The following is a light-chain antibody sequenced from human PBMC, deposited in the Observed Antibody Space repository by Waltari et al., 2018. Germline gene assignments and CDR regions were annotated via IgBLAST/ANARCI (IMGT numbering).Light chain of an antibody. V-gene: IGLV3-27*01. Sequence: SSELTQPYSVSVSPGQTARTTCSGDMLPKKYTRWFQQKPGQAPVLVLYQDSARPSGIPERFSGSSSGTTVTLTISGAQVEDEADYYCYSTTDNNLGVFGPGTRVTVL. J-gene: IGLJ1*01. CDR2: QDS. CDR1: MLPKKY. CDR3: YSTTDNNLGV.